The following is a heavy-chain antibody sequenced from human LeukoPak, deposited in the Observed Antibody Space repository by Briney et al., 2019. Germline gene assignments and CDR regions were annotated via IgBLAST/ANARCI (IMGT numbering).Heavy chain of an antibody. CDR3: AKDGVVLAAPGYYYYYYMDV. CDR2: ISGSGGST. D-gene: IGHD2-2*01. J-gene: IGHJ6*03. CDR1: GFTFSSYA. Sequence: HPGGSLRLSCAASGFTFSSYAMSWVRQAPGKGLEWVSAISGSGGSTDYADSVKGRFTISRDNSKNTLYLQMNSLRAEDTAVYYCAKDGVVLAAPGYYYYYYMDVWGKGTTVTVSS. V-gene: IGHV3-23*01.